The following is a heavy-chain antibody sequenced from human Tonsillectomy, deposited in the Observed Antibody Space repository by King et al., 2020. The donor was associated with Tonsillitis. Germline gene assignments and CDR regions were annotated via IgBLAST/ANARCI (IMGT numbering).Heavy chain of an antibody. J-gene: IGHJ5*02. CDR1: GFTFSSYA. CDR3: TKGARDSGWS. CDR2: ISGSGGTS. Sequence: VQLVESGGDLVQPGGSLRLSCAASGFTFSSYAMSWVRQATGKGLEWVSAISGSGGTSYYADSLKGRFTISRDNSKNPLYLQMNSLRAEDTAVYYCTKGARDSGWSWGQGTLVTVSS. D-gene: IGHD6-19*01. V-gene: IGHV3-23*04.